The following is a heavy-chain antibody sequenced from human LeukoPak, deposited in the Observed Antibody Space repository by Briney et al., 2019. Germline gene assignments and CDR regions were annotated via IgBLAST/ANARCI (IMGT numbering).Heavy chain of an antibody. Sequence: GAMRLSCAASGFTFSSYEVNWVRHAQGKGQEWVSSISSSGGTIYYADSVKGRFTISRDNAKNSLYQQMKSLRAEDTAVYHCAANYVAGSRNWFDPWGQGTLVSVSS. J-gene: IGHJ5*02. D-gene: IGHD3-10*01. CDR2: ISSSGGTI. CDR3: AANYVAGSRNWFDP. V-gene: IGHV3-48*03. CDR1: GFTFSSYE.